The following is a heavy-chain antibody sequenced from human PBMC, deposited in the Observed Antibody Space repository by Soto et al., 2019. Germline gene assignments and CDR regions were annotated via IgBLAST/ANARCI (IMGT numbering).Heavy chain of an antibody. CDR1: GFPFSSQW. CDR2: INEDGSET. V-gene: IGHV3-7*01. CDR3: ARGPF. Sequence: EVQLVESGGGLAQPGGSPRLSCAASGFPFSSQWMSWVRQAPGEGLEWVANINEDGSETYCVDSARGRFTISRDNAKNTLFLQMSGLRVEDTAVYYCARGPFWGQGTLVTVSS. J-gene: IGHJ4*02.